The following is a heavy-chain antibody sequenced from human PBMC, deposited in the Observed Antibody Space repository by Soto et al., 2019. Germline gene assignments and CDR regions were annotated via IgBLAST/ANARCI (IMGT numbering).Heavy chain of an antibody. V-gene: IGHV1-18*01. J-gene: IGHJ4*02. CDR1: GYYFTTYG. D-gene: IGHD6-13*01. Sequence: VQLVQSPAEVKKSGASLKVSCQTSGYYFTTYGTSWLRQAPGQGLEWIGWISAYNGHTIYAHDFQDRVPLTTDTSASTAFMELRSLRYDDTAIYYCARGRGSSSWYEISHYFDTGGQGTLVTVSS. CDR3: ARGRGSSSWYEISHYFDT. CDR2: ISAYNGHT.